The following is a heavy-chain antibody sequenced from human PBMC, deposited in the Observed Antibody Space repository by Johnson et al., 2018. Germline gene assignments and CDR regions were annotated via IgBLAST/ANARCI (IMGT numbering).Heavy chain of an antibody. CDR2: ISISGSTI. CDR1: GFTLSRYT. V-gene: IGHV3-21*04. J-gene: IGHJ3*02. D-gene: IGHD1-26*01. Sequence: VQLVQSGGGLVKPGGSLRVSCAASGFTLSRYTMNWVRQAPGKGLEWVSSISISGSTIYYADAVKGRFTISRDNAKNSLYLQMNSLRAKDTAVYYGARDSGSDAFDIWGQGTMVTVSS. CDR3: ARDSGSDAFDI.